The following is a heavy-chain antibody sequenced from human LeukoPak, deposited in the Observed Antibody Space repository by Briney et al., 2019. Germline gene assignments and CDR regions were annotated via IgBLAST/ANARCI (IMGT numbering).Heavy chain of an antibody. CDR3: ATRTYYDFWSGLY. CDR2: ISYDGSNK. Sequence: GGSLRLSCAASGFTFSSYAMHWVRQAPGKGLEWVAVISYDGSNKYYADSVKGRFTISRDNSKNTLYLQMNSLRAEDTAVYYCATRTYYDFWSGLYWGQGTLVTVSS. CDR1: GFTFSSYA. D-gene: IGHD3-3*01. J-gene: IGHJ4*02. V-gene: IGHV3-30*04.